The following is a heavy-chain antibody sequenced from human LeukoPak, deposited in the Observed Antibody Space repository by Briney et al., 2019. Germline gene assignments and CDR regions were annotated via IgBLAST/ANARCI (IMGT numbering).Heavy chain of an antibody. V-gene: IGHV3-7*01. D-gene: IGHD3-22*01. CDR2: IKQDGSEK. J-gene: IGHJ3*01. CDR3: ARDRGRVVTPRPFV. CDR1: GFTFSSYW. Sequence: PGGSLRLSCAASGFTFSSYWMSWVRQAPGKGLEWVANIKQDGSEKYYVDSVKGRFTISRDNAKNSLYLQMNSLRAEDTAVYYCARDRGRVVTPRPFVWGQGTMVTVSS.